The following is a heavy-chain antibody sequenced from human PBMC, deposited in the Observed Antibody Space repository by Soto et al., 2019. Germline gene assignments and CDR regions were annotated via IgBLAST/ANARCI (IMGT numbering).Heavy chain of an antibody. CDR3: ARERGFLSEAFDI. J-gene: IGHJ3*02. D-gene: IGHD3-10*01. Sequence: QVQLQQSGPGLVKPSQTLSLTCAISGDSVSSNIATWNWIRQSPSRGLEWLGRTYYRSRWYNDYAPSLKSRITINPDTSKNHVSLQLNSVTPEDTAVYYCARERGFLSEAFDIWGRGTMVTVSS. CDR1: GDSVSSNIAT. V-gene: IGHV6-1*02. CDR2: TYYRSRWYN.